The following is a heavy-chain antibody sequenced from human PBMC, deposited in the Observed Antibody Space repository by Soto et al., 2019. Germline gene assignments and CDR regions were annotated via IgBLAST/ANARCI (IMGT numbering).Heavy chain of an antibody. J-gene: IGHJ5*02. Sequence: SETLSLTCTVSGGSISSGDYYWSWIRQPPGKGLEWIGYIYYSGSTYYNPSLKSRVTISVDTSKNQFSLKLSSVTAADTAVYYCARGLVVVIRGNWFAPWGQGTLVTVYS. CDR1: GGSISSGDYY. CDR3: ARGLVVVIRGNWFAP. CDR2: IYYSGST. D-gene: IGHD3-22*01. V-gene: IGHV4-30-4*01.